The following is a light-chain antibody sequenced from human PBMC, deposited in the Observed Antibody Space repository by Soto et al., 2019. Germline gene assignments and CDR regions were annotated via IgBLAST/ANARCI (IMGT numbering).Light chain of an antibody. V-gene: IGLV2-14*03. CDR3: TSWTTTTTMI. CDR1: SSDIGAYNF. CDR2: DVN. J-gene: IGLJ2*01. Sequence: QSALTQPASVSGSPGQSITISCTGTSSDIGAYNFVSWYQQHPGKAPKLMLYDVNIRPSGVSNRFSGSKPGNTASLTISGLQGEDEADYYCTSWTTTTTMIFGGGTKVTVL.